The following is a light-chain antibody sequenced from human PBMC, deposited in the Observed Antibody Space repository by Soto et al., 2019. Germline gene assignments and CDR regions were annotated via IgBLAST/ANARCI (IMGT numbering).Light chain of an antibody. V-gene: IGLV3-21*02. CDR1: NIGNKR. J-gene: IGLJ1*01. CDR3: QVWDSNIVYV. Sequence: SYELTQPPSVSVAPGQTARITCGGNNIGNKRVHWYQQKPGQAPVLVVYDDSDRPSGIPERFSGSNSGNTATLSISRVEAGDEADYYCQVWDSNIVYVFGTGTKVTVL. CDR2: DDS.